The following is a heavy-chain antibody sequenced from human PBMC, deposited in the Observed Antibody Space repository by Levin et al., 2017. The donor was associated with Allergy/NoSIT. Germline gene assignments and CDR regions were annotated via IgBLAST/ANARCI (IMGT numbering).Heavy chain of an antibody. CDR2: IYYSGST. V-gene: IGHV4-30-4*01. J-gene: IGHJ4*02. D-gene: IGHD4-17*01. CDR3: ARAPGTTATKRTFDY. Sequence: SETLSLTCTVSGGSISSGDYYWSWIRQPPGKGLEWIGYIYYSGSTYYNPSLKSRVTISVDTSKNQFSLKLSSVTAADTAVYYCARAPGTTATKRTFDYWGQGTLVTVSS. CDR1: GGSISSGDYY.